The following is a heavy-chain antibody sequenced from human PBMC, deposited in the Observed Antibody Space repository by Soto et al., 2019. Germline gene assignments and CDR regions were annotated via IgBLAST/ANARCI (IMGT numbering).Heavy chain of an antibody. J-gene: IGHJ4*02. CDR3: ARDRGYCSGGSCYGRVVTATFDY. CDR1: GGSISSYY. V-gene: IGHV4-59*01. D-gene: IGHD2-15*01. Sequence: PSETLSLTCTVSGGSISSYYWSWIRQPPGRGLEWIGYIYYSGSTNYNPSLKSRVTISVDTSKNQFSLKLSSVTAADTAVYYCARDRGYCSGGSCYGRVVTATFDYWGQGTLVTVSS. CDR2: IYYSGST.